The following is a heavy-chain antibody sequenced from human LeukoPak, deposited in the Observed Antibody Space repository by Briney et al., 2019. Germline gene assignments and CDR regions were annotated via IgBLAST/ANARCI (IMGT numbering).Heavy chain of an antibody. CDR2: ISYDGSNK. J-gene: IGHJ4*02. D-gene: IGHD2-2*01. CDR1: GFTFSSSA. Sequence: GGSLRLSCAASGFTFSSSAMHWVRQAPGKGLEWVAVISYDGSNKYYADSVKGRFSISRDNSKNTLDLQMNSLRAEDTAVYYCAKDYIGYDQDFDYWGQGTLVTVSS. CDR3: AKDYIGYDQDFDY. V-gene: IGHV3-30*04.